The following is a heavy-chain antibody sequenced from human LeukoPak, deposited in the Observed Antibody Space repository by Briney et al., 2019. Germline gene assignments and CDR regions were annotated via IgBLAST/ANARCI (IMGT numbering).Heavy chain of an antibody. CDR2: IKSKTDGGTT. Sequence: GGSLRLSCAASGFTFSNAWMNWVRQAPGKGLEWVGRIKSKTDGGTTDYAAPVKGRFTISRDDSKNTLYLQMNSLRTEDTAVYYCSTTYYYDSSEGYWGQGTLVTVSS. J-gene: IGHJ4*02. D-gene: IGHD3-22*01. CDR1: GFTFSNAW. CDR3: STTYYYDSSEGY. V-gene: IGHV3-15*07.